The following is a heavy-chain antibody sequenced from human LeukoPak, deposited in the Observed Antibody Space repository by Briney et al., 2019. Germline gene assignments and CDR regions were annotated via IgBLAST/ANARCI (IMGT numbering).Heavy chain of an antibody. CDR3: AREGYYSSYYYYYMDV. CDR1: GFTFSSYG. J-gene: IGHJ6*03. CDR2: IRYDGSNK. D-gene: IGHD2-21*01. V-gene: IGHV3-30*02. Sequence: GGSLRLSCAASGFTFSSYGMHWVRQAPGKGLEWVAFIRYDGSNKYYADSVKGRFTISRDNAKNSLYLQMNSLRAEDTAVYYCAREGYYSSYYYYYMDVWGKGTTVTVSS.